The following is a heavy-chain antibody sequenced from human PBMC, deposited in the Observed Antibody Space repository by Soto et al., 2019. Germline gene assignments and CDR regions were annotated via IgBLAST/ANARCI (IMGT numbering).Heavy chain of an antibody. J-gene: IGHJ4*02. Sequence: SETLSLTFTVSGGSISICYWSWIRQPAGKGLEWIGRIYTSGSTNYNPSLKSRVTMSVDTSKNQFSLKLSSVTAADTAVYYCASGGSCYSRYCYFDYWGQGTLVTVSS. CDR3: ASGGSCYSRYCYFDY. V-gene: IGHV4-4*07. D-gene: IGHD2-15*01. CDR1: GGSISICY. CDR2: IYTSGST.